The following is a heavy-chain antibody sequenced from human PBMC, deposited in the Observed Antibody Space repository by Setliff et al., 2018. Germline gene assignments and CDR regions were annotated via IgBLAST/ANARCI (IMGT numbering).Heavy chain of an antibody. CDR2: VYYSGAA. CDR3: ARGGTYRYFDY. V-gene: IGHV4-61*01. Sequence: SETLSLTCAVSGFSISSGYYWGWIRQPPGKGLEFIGYVYYSGAAKYDPSLKSRVTMSVDTSKTQFSLKLNSMTTADTAVYYCARGGTYRYFDYWGQGALVTVSS. J-gene: IGHJ4*02. CDR1: GFSISSGYY.